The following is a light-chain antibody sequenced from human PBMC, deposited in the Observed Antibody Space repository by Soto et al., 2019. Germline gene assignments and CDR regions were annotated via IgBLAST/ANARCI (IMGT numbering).Light chain of an antibody. Sequence: DAPITSAPSPLNGSLGDRFTITCRDSQSISSWLAWYQQKPGKAPKLLIYRASSLESGVPSRFSGSGSGTEFTLTINSLQPDDFATYYCQQYNSYSRTFGQGTKVDIK. J-gene: IGKJ1*01. V-gene: IGKV1-5*03. CDR3: QQYNSYSRT. CDR2: RAS. CDR1: QSISSW.